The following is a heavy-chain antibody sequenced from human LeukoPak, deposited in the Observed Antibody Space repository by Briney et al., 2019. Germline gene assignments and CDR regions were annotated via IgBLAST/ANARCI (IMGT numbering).Heavy chain of an antibody. Sequence: PGGSLRLSCAASGFTFSSYAMNWVRQAPGKGLHLVSSISSSSSYIYYADSVKGRFTISRDNAKNSLYLQMNSLRAEDTAVYYCARVLMYGLDPWGQGTLVTVSS. D-gene: IGHD2-8*01. V-gene: IGHV3-21*01. CDR2: ISSSSSYI. CDR1: GFTFSSYA. J-gene: IGHJ5*02. CDR3: ARVLMYGLDP.